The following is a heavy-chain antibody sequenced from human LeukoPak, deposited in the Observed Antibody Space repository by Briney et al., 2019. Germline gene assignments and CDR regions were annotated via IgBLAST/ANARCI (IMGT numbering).Heavy chain of an antibody. V-gene: IGHV3-33*01. CDR1: GFTFSSYG. Sequence: GRSLRLSCAASGFTFSSYGMHWVRQAPGKGLEWVAVIWYDGSNKYYADSVKGRFTISRDNSKNTLYLQMNSLRAEDTAVYYCALTGGSSNYWGQGTLVTVSS. D-gene: IGHD1-26*01. J-gene: IGHJ4*02. CDR3: ALTGGSSNY. CDR2: IWYDGSNK.